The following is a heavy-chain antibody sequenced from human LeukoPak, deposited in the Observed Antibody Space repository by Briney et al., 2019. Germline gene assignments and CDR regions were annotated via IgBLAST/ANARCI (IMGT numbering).Heavy chain of an antibody. CDR3: ARSQSNYDILTGYYYNYGMDV. J-gene: IGHJ6*02. CDR1: GGSISSDY. CDR2: IYYRGST. V-gene: IGHV4-59*01. Sequence: PSETLSLTCTVSGGSISSDYWSWIRQPPGKGLEWIGHIYYRGSTNYNPSLKSRVTISVGTSKNELSLKLSSVTAADTAVYYCARSQSNYDILTGYYYNYGMDVWGQGTTVTVSS. D-gene: IGHD3-9*01.